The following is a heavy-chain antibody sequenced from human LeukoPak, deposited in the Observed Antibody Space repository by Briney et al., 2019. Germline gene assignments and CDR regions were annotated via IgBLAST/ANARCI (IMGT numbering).Heavy chain of an antibody. D-gene: IGHD1-26*01. CDR2: IYHSGST. J-gene: IGHJ3*02. CDR3: ARQGGGGRAFDI. V-gene: IGHV4-4*02. CDR1: GGSISSSNW. Sequence: SETLSLTCAVSGGSISSSNWWSWVRQPPGKGLEWIGEIYHSGSTNYNPSLKSRVTISIDTSKNQFSLELSSVTATDTAIYYCARQGGGGRAFDIWGQGTMVTVSS.